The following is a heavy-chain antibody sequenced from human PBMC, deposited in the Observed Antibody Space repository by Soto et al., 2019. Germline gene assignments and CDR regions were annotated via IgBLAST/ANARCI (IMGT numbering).Heavy chain of an antibody. CDR3: AKGNSYYNYYYMDV. J-gene: IGHJ6*03. CDR1: GFTFNSYA. CDR2: ISGSGGST. V-gene: IGHV3-23*01. D-gene: IGHD4-4*01. Sequence: EVQLLESGGGLVQPGGSLRVSCAASGFTFNSYAMSWVRQAPGKGLEWVSGISGSGGSTYYEDSVKGRLTISRDNSKNTLYLQMNSLRADDTAVYYCAKGNSYYNYYYMDVWGKGTTVTVYS.